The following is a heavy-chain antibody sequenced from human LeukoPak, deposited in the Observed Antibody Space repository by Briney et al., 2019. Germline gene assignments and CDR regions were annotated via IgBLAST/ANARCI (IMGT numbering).Heavy chain of an antibody. Sequence: PSETLSLTCAVYGGSFSGYYWSWIRQPPGKGLEWIGEINHSGSTNYNPSLKSRVTISVDTSKNQFSLKLSSVTAADTAVYYCARFFPHLYYFDYWGQGTLVTVSS. CDR3: ARFFPHLYYFDY. V-gene: IGHV4-34*01. CDR1: GGSFSGYY. J-gene: IGHJ4*02. CDR2: INHSGST.